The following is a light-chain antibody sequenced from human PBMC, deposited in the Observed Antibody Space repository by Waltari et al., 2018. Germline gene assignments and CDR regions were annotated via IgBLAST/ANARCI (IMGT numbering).Light chain of an antibody. CDR1: QSVTSDY. CDR2: DAS. V-gene: IGKV3-20*01. Sequence: EIVLTQSPGTLSLSPGERATLSCRASQSVTSDYLAWYRQKPGQAPSLLIYDASTRATCIPDRFSGSGSGTDFSLTISRLEPEDSAVYYCQQYGTPLGNSFGQGTTLEIK. CDR3: QQYGTPLGNS. J-gene: IGKJ2*03.